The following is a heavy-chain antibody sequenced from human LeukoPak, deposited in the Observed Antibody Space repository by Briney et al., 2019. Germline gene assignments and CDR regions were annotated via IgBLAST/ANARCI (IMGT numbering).Heavy chain of an antibody. J-gene: IGHJ6*03. V-gene: IGHV4-59*12. Sequence: SETLSLTCAVYGVSCNNYYWSWIRQPPGKGLEGFGYIYYSGSTNYNHSLKSRVTISVDTSKNQSSLKLSSVTAADTAVYYCARVAPRRGYSYYMDVWGKGTTVTVSS. D-gene: IGHD3-22*01. CDR3: ARVAPRRGYSYYMDV. CDR1: GVSCNNYY. CDR2: IYYSGST.